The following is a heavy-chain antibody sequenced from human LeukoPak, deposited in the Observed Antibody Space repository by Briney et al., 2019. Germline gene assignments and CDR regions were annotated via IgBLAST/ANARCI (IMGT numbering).Heavy chain of an antibody. J-gene: IGHJ6*03. CDR2: IYYSGST. CDR1: GGSISSSSYY. CDR3: ARAYCGGDCYSPPRNYYMDV. D-gene: IGHD2-21*02. V-gene: IGHV4-39*07. Sequence: SETLSLTCTVSGGSISSSSYYWGWIRQPPGKGLEWIGSIYYSGSTYYNPSLKSRVTISVDTSKNQFSLKLSSVTAADTAVYYCARAYCGGDCYSPPRNYYMDVWGKGTTVTISS.